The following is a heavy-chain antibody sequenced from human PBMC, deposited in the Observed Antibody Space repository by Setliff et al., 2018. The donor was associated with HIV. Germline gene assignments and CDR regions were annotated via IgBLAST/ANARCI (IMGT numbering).Heavy chain of an antibody. Sequence: PSETLSLTCTVSGGSISTYYWAWIRQPPGKGLEWIGTIYYVGNTYYRPSLKSRVTVSIDTSKNQFSLSLNSVTAADTAVYYCARQSGYTRGWDIFGLVAGSFDIWGQGTMVTVSS. J-gene: IGHJ3*02. V-gene: IGHV4-39*01. CDR3: ARQSGYTRGWDIFGLVAGSFDI. CDR2: IYYVGNT. D-gene: IGHD3-3*01. CDR1: GGSISTYY.